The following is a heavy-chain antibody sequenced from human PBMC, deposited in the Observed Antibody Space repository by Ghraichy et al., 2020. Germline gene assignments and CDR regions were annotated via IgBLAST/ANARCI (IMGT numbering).Heavy chain of an antibody. CDR2: IVVGSGNT. CDR1: GFTFTSSA. V-gene: IGHV1-58*01. J-gene: IGHJ6*02. Sequence: SVKVSCKASGFTFTSSAVQWVRQARGQRLEWIGWIVVGSGNTNYAQKFQERVTITRDMSTSTAYMELSSLRSEDTAVYYCAATYSGYDIGGSRRDYYYYGMDVWGQGTTVTVSS. D-gene: IGHD5-12*01. CDR3: AATYSGYDIGGSRRDYYYYGMDV.